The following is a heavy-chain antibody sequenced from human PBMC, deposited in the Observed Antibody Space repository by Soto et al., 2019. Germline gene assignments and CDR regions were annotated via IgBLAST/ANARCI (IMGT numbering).Heavy chain of an antibody. D-gene: IGHD2-8*01. CDR2: IHPGDSDT. Sequence: PGESLKISCKGSGYSFTTYWIGWVRQVPGKGLEWMGIIHPGDSDTRYSPSFQGQVTISADKSISTAYLQWSSLKASDTAMYYCARLRXVEGYCTNGVCPGAFDIWGQGTMVTVSS. CDR1: GYSFTTYW. V-gene: IGHV5-51*01. J-gene: IGHJ3*02. CDR3: ARLRXVEGYCTNGVCPGAFDI.